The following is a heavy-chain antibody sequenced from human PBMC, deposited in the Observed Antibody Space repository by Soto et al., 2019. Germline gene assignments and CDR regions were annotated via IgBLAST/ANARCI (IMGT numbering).Heavy chain of an antibody. J-gene: IGHJ5*02. D-gene: IGHD5-12*01. CDR1: SFTFSIYS. V-gene: IGHV3-48*02. CDR3: ARVIREMATIEP. CDR2: ISSSSSTI. Sequence: GSLRLSCAASSFTFSIYSMNWVGQAPGKGLEWVSYISSSSSTIYYADSVKGRFTISRDNAKNSLYLQMNSLRDEDTAVYYCARVIREMATIEPWGQGTLVTVSS.